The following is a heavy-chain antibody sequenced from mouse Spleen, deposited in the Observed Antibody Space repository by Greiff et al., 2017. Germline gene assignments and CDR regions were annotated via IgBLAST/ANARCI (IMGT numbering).Heavy chain of an antibody. D-gene: IGHD2-1*01. V-gene: IGHV1-53*01. CDR3: ARGLPDY. J-gene: IGHJ2*01. Sequence: QVQLQQPGTELVKPGASVKLSCKASGYTFTSYWMHWVKQRPGQGLEWIGVINPNYGTTSYNQKFKGKATLTVDQSSSTAYMQLNSLTSEDSAVYYCARGLPDYWGQGTTLTVSS. CDR2: INPNYGTT. CDR1: GYTFTSYW.